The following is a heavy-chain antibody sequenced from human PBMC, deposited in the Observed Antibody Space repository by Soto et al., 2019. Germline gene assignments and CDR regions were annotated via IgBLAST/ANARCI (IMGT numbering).Heavy chain of an antibody. J-gene: IGHJ4*02. Sequence: GGSLRLSCAVSGFTFSDHYMDWVRQAPGKGLEWVGRTRNKANSYTTEYAASVKGRFTILRDDSKNSLYLQMNSLKTEDTAAYYCARNSYSGRGWCLDFWGQGTLVTVSS. CDR1: GFTFSDHY. CDR2: TRNKANSYTT. CDR3: ARNSYSGRGWCLDF. D-gene: IGHD6-19*01. V-gene: IGHV3-72*01.